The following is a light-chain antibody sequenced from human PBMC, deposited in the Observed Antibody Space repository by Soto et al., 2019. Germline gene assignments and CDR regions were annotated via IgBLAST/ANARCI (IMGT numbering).Light chain of an antibody. J-gene: IGKJ1*01. CDR2: GAS. CDR1: QSVSSN. V-gene: IGKV3-15*01. Sequence: EIAMTQSPATLSVSPGERATLSCRASQSVSSNLAWYQQKPGQAPRLLIYGASTRATGIPARFSGSGSGTEFTLTLSGLQSEDFAVYYCQPYNNWPPWTFGQGTKVEIK. CDR3: QPYNNWPPWT.